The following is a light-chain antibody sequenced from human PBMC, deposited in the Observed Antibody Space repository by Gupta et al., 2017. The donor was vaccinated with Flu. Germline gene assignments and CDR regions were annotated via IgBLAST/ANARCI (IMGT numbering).Light chain of an antibody. CDR3: QLWDSSSDHRV. CDR2: DDS. Sequence: YVLTQPPSVSVAPGQTASIPCGGNDIGSKSVHWYQQKPGQAPVVVVHDDSDRPSGIPERFSGSKSGNTATLIITSVEAGDEATYYCQLWDSSSDHRVFGGGTKLTVL. J-gene: IGLJ2*01. V-gene: IGLV3-21*02. CDR1: DIGSKS.